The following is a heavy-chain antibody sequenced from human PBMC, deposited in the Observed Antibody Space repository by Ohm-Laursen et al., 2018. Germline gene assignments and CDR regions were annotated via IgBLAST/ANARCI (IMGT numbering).Heavy chain of an antibody. CDR2: ISSSSGSI. CDR1: GFTFSSYG. V-gene: IGHV3-21*01. J-gene: IGHJ6*02. CDR3: AREGPRAISYYGSGSSDYYYYGLDV. Sequence: SLRLSCAASGFTFSSYGMHWVRQAPGKGLEWVSSISSSSGSIYYADSMKGRFTISRDNAKNSLHLQMNSLRAEDTAVYYCAREGPRAISYYGSGSSDYYYYGLDVWGQGTTVTVSS. D-gene: IGHD3-10*01.